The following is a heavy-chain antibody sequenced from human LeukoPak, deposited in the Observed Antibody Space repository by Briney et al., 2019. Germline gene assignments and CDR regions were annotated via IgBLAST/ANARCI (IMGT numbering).Heavy chain of an antibody. CDR2: FDLEVGKT. V-gene: IGHV1-24*01. D-gene: IGHD6-19*01. CDR3: ASSEGAVAPYYFDY. Sequence: PRASVKVSCKVSGYTFTELSMHWVRQAPGKGLEWMGGFDLEVGKTVYTQSLLGRVTLTADTSIDTAYMDLSSLRSEDTAVYYCASSEGAVAPYYFDYWGQGTLVTVSS. J-gene: IGHJ4*02. CDR1: GYTFTELS.